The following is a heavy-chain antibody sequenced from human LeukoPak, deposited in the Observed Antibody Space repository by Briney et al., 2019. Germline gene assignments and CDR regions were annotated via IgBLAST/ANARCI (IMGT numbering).Heavy chain of an antibody. CDR1: GGTFSSYA. CDR3: ARSTVAFLPQRGENYYFDY. D-gene: IGHD3-16*01. Sequence: ASVKVSCKASGGTFSSYAISWVRRAPGQGLEWMGGIIPIFGTANYAQKFQGRVTITADESTSTAYMELSSLRSEDTAVYYCARSTVAFLPQRGENYYFDYWGQGTLVIVSS. CDR2: IIPIFGTA. J-gene: IGHJ4*02. V-gene: IGHV1-69*13.